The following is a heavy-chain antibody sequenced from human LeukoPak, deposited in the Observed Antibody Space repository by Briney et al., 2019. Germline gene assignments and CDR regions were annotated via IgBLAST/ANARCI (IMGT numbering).Heavy chain of an antibody. J-gene: IGHJ4*02. V-gene: IGHV3-30*18. CDR3: AKDGEMATIPDY. Sequence: GGSLRLSCAASGFTFSSYGMHWVRQAPGKGLEWVAAISYDGSNKYYADSVKGRFTISRDNSKNTLYLQMNSLRAEDTAVYYCAKDGEMATIPDYWGQGTLVTVSS. CDR1: GFTFSSYG. CDR2: ISYDGSNK. D-gene: IGHD5-24*01.